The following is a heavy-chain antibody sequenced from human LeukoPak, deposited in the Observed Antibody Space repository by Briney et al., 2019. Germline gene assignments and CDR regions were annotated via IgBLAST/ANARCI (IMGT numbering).Heavy chain of an antibody. V-gene: IGHV1-69*13. D-gene: IGHD3-3*01. CDR2: IIPIFGTA. CDR1: GGTFSSYA. Sequence: VASVKVSCKASGGTFSSYAISWVRQAPGQGLEWMGGIIPIFGTANYAQKFQGRVTITADESTSTAYMELSSLRSEDTAVYYCARGFLEWLSHYYYGMDVWGQGTTVTVSS. CDR3: ARGFLEWLSHYYYGMDV. J-gene: IGHJ6*02.